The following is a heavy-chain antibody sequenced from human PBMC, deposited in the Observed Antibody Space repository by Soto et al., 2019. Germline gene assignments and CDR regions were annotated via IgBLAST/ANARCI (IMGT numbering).Heavy chain of an antibody. CDR2: VRTKINDYAT. V-gene: IGHV3-73*01. CDR3: TRPDYHGDSGDF. CDR1: GLRFSVSV. J-gene: IGHJ4*02. D-gene: IGHD2-21*02. Sequence: EVQLVESGGGLVRPGGSLTLSCSVSGLRFSVSVIHWVRQPPGKGLEWVGRVRTKINDYATSYSESVKGRFTISRDDSKNTAWLQMNSLTTEDTAVYYCTRPDYHGDSGDFWGRGTLVTVSS.